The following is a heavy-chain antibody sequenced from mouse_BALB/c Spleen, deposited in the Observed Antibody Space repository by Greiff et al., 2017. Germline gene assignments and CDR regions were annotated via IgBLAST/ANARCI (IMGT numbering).Heavy chain of an antibody. CDR3: ARESTTVVAGNWYFDV. CDR1: GFTFSSYA. J-gene: IGHJ1*01. D-gene: IGHD1-1*01. V-gene: IGHV5-6-5*01. CDR2: ISSGGST. Sequence: DVKLVESGGGLVKPGGSLKLSCAASGFTFSSYAMSWVRQTPEKRLEWVASISSGGSTYYPDSVKGRFTISRDNARNILYLQMSSLRSEDTAMYYCARESTTVVAGNWYFDVWGAGTTVTVSS.